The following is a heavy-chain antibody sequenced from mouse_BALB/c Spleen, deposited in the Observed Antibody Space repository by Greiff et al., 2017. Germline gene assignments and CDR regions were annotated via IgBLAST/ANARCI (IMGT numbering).Heavy chain of an antibody. Sequence: VQLKESGAELVRSGASVKLSCTASGFNIKDYYMHWVKQRPEQGLEWIGWIDPENGDTEYAPKFQGKATMTADTSSNTAYLQLSSLTSEDTAVYYCNGGIYYGSSYGYFDYWGQGTTLTVSS. CDR3: NGGIYYGSSYGYFDY. J-gene: IGHJ2*01. CDR1: GFNIKDYY. V-gene: IGHV14-4*02. CDR2: IDPENGDT. D-gene: IGHD1-1*01.